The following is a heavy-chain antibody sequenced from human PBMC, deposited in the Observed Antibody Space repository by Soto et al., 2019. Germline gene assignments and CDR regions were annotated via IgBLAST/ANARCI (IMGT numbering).Heavy chain of an antibody. Sequence: SETLSLTCTVSGGSISSSYWSWIRQPPGKGLEWIGYIHYTGSTNYNPSLKSRVTILVEKSKNQFSLKVSSVTAADTAVYYCARESAGSGKNNWFDPWGQGTLVTVSS. V-gene: IGHV4-59*12. CDR2: IHYTGST. CDR1: GGSISSSY. CDR3: ARESAGSGKNNWFDP. D-gene: IGHD3-10*01. J-gene: IGHJ5*02.